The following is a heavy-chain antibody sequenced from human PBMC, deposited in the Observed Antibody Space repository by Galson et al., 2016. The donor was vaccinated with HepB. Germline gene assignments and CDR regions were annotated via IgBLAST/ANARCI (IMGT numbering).Heavy chain of an antibody. J-gene: IGHJ3*02. CDR3: AKSVGIQLWLDHAFDI. V-gene: IGHV3-7*01. Sequence: SLRLSCAASGFNFRGYWMSWVRQAPGKGLEWVANIQQDGTERNYVDSVRGRFTISRDNSKNTLYVQMNSLRAEDTAVYYCAKSVGIQLWLDHAFDIWGQGTMVTVSS. CDR2: IQQDGTER. CDR1: GFNFRGYW. D-gene: IGHD5-18*01.